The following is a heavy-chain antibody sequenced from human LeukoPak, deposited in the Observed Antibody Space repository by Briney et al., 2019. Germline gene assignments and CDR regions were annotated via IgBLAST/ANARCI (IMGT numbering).Heavy chain of an antibody. V-gene: IGHV3-23*01. CDR3: ARSPYNWNYGDY. J-gene: IGHJ4*02. D-gene: IGHD1-20*01. Sequence: GGSLRLSCAASGFTFSSYAMSWVRQAPGKGLEWVSGISGSGRSTNYADSVKGRFTISRDNSKNTLYLQMNSLRAEDTAVYYCARSPYNWNYGDYGGQGTLVSVSS. CDR2: ISGSGRST. CDR1: GFTFSSYA.